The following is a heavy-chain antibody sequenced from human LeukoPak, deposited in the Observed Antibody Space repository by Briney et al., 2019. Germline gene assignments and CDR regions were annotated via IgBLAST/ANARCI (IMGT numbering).Heavy chain of an antibody. CDR1: GFTFSSYG. J-gene: IGHJ4*02. CDR2: IRYDGSNK. Sequence: PGGSLRLSCAASGFTFSSYGMHWVRQAPGKGLEWVAFIRYDGSNKYYADSVKGRFTISRDNSKNTLYLQMNSLRAEDTAVYYCARTYIVGATSNMLGSFDYWGQGTLVTVSS. CDR3: ARTYIVGATSNMLGSFDY. D-gene: IGHD1-26*01. V-gene: IGHV3-30*02.